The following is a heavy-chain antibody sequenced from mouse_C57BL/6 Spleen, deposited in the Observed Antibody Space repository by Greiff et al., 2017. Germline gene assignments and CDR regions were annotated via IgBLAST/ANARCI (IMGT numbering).Heavy chain of an antibody. CDR2: IVPGSGST. CDR3: ARGGGYVEFAY. J-gene: IGHJ3*01. CDR1: GYTFTGYW. D-gene: IGHD3-2*02. Sequence: QVQLKQPGAELMKPGASVKLSCKATGYTFTGYWIEWVKQRPGHGLEWIGEIVPGSGSTNYNEKFKGKATFTADTSSNTAYMQLSSLTTEDSAIYCCARGGGYVEFAYWGQGTLVTVSA. V-gene: IGHV1-9*01.